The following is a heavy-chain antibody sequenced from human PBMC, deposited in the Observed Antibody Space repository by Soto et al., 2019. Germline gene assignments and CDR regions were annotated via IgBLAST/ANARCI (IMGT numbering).Heavy chain of an antibody. CDR3: AKEWVYDSSGWSFDY. D-gene: IGHD3-22*01. CDR1: GFTFSSYG. V-gene: IGHV3-30*18. J-gene: IGHJ4*02. CDR2: ISNDVSNK. Sequence: GGSLRLSCAASGFTFSSYGMHWVRQAPGKGLEWVAVISNDVSNKYYADSVKGRFTISRDNSKNTLYLQMNSLRAEDTAVYYCAKEWVYDSSGWSFDYWGQGTLVTVSS.